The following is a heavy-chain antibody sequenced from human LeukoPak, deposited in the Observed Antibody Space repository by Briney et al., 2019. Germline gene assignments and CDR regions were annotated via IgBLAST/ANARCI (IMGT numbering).Heavy chain of an antibody. Sequence: GGSLRLSCAASGFTFSPHYMDWVRQSPGQGPEWVGLIRNKADGYTTIYAASVKGRFTISRDDSKNSIYLQMDSLKTEDTAMYYCGDLGSAGTDHWGQGTLVTASS. V-gene: IGHV3-72*01. CDR2: IRNKADGYTT. J-gene: IGHJ4*02. CDR1: GFTFSPHY. CDR3: GDLGSAGTDH. D-gene: IGHD3-10*01.